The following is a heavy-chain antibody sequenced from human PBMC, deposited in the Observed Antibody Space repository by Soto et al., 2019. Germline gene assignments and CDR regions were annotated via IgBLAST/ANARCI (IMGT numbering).Heavy chain of an antibody. D-gene: IGHD3-3*01. CDR3: ARATRREWPSGFDY. J-gene: IGHJ4*02. CDR1: GFTYSTYT. CDR2: ISYDGNNK. Sequence: PGGSLRLSCAASGFTYSTYTMHWVRQAPGKGLEWVAVISYDGNNKFYADSVKGRFTISRDSTKQTLYLQMNSLRPDDTAVYYCARATRREWPSGFDYWGQGTLVTVSS. V-gene: IGHV3-30-3*01.